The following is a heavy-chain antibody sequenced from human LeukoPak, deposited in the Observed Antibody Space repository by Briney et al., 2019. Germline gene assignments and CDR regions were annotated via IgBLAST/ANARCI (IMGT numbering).Heavy chain of an antibody. V-gene: IGHV3-23*01. Sequence: GGSLRLSCAASVFTFSSYAMTWVRQAPGKGLEWVSAISGSGGSTYYADSVKGRFTISRDNSKNTLYLQMNSLRAEDTAVYYCAKILSGYYALYSFDFWGQGTLVTVSS. J-gene: IGHJ4*02. CDR3: AKILSGYYALYSFDF. CDR1: VFTFSSYA. CDR2: ISGSGGST. D-gene: IGHD3-22*01.